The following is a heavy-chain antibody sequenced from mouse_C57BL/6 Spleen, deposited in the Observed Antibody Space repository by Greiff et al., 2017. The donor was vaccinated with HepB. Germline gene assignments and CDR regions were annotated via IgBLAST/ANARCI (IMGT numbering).Heavy chain of an antibody. J-gene: IGHJ3*01. D-gene: IGHD2-4*01. CDR2: IYPRSGNT. V-gene: IGHV1-81*01. Sequence: LQESGAELARPGASVKLSCKASGYTFTSYGISWVKQRTGQGLEWIGEIYPRSGNTYYNEKFKGKATLTADKSSSTAYMELRSLTSEDSAVYFCARWDDYGFADWGQGTLVTVSA. CDR1: GYTFTSYG. CDR3: ARWDDYGFAD.